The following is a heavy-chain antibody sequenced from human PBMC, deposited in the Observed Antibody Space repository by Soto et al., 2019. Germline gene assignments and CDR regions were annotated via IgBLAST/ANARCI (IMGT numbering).Heavy chain of an antibody. Sequence: ASVKVSCKASGYTFTSYGISWVRQAPGQGLEWMGWISAHNGNTNYAQKLQGRVTMTTDTSTSTAYMELRSLRSDDTAVYYCARFITIFGVVDAIDIWGQGTMVTVSS. J-gene: IGHJ3*02. CDR2: ISAHNGNT. CDR3: ARFITIFGVVDAIDI. D-gene: IGHD3-3*01. V-gene: IGHV1-18*01. CDR1: GYTFTSYG.